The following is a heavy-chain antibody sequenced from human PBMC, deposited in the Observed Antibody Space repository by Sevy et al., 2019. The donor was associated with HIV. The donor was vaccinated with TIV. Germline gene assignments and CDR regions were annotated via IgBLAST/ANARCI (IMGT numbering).Heavy chain of an antibody. CDR2: INQDGSEE. CDR3: ARDRAAAHFDI. V-gene: IGHV3-7*01. D-gene: IGHD6-25*01. CDR1: GFIFSTYW. J-gene: IGHJ3*02. Sequence: GGSLRLSCAASGFIFSTYWMSWVRQAPGKGLEWVANINQDGSEEYYVDSVKGRFIISRDNAKKSLYLQMNSLGGEDTAVYYCARDRAAAHFDIWGQGTMVTVSS.